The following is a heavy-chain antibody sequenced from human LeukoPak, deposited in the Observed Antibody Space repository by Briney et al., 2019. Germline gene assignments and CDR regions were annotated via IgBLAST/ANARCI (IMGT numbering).Heavy chain of an antibody. CDR2: ISASGGGT. J-gene: IGHJ4*02. CDR1: GFTFSSYA. Sequence: PGGSLRLSCAASGFTFSSYAMNWVRQAPGKGLDWVSSISASGGGTFFADSVKGRFTISRDNSKNTLYLQMNSLRAEDTAVYYCAREGWGYCTNGVCYNDYWGQGTLVTVSS. D-gene: IGHD2-8*01. V-gene: IGHV3-23*01. CDR3: AREGWGYCTNGVCYNDY.